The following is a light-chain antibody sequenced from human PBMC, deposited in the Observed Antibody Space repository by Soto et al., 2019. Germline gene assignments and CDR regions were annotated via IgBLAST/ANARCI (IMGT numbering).Light chain of an antibody. V-gene: IGLV1-44*01. CDR2: SNN. Sequence: QSVLTQPPSASGTPGQRVTISCSGSSSNIGSNIVNWYQQLPGTAPKLLIYSNNQWPSGVPDRFSGSKSGTSASLAISGLQSEDEADYYCATWDDSLNSWVFGGGTKLTVL. CDR1: SSNIGSNI. J-gene: IGLJ3*02. CDR3: ATWDDSLNSWV.